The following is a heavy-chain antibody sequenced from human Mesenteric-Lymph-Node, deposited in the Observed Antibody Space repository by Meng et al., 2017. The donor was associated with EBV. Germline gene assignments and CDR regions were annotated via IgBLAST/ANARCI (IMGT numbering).Heavy chain of an antibody. V-gene: IGHV4-39*07. CDR1: GGSISSSSYY. J-gene: IGHJ4*02. D-gene: IGHD1-26*01. CDR2: FYYSENT. Sequence: RLQESGPGLVEPSETLSLTCTVSGGSISSSSYYWGWIRQPPGEGLEWIGDFYYSENTYYNPSLKRRVTISVDTSKNQFSLKLSSVTAADTAVYYCARRPWSLYYYFDYWGPGTLVTVSS. CDR3: ARRPWSLYYYFDY.